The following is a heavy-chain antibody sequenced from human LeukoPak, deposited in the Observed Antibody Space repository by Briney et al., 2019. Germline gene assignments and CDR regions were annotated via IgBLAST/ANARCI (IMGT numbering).Heavy chain of an antibody. D-gene: IGHD5-24*01. CDR1: GGSIGSGGYY. CDR3: ARSTRDGYNYSFDY. J-gene: IGHJ4*02. CDR2: IYYSGST. V-gene: IGHV4-31*03. Sequence: SETLSLTCTVSGGSIGSGGYYWSWIRQHPGKGLEWIGYIYYSGSTYYNPSLKSRVTISVDTSKNQFSLKLSSVTAADTAVYYCARSTRDGYNYSFDYWGQGTLVTVSS.